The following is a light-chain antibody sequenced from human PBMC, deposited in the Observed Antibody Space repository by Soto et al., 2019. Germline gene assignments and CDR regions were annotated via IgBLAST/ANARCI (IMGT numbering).Light chain of an antibody. CDR3: QQRIHWPPWT. CDR2: DAS. V-gene: IGKV3-11*01. CDR1: QSVSSY. J-gene: IGKJ2*02. Sequence: EIVLTQSPATLSLSPGERATLSCRASQSVSSYLAWYQQRPGQAPRLLIYDASNRATGIPARFSGSGSGTDFTLTITSLEPEDFAVYCCQQRIHWPPWTFGQGTKLEIK.